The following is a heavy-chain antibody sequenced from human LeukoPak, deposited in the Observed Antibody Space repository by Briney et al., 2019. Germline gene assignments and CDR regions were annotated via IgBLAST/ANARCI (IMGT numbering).Heavy chain of an antibody. CDR1: GGSLNSPNYY. D-gene: IGHD3-10*01. CDR3: ARHDYYGSLNWFDP. J-gene: IGHJ5*02. Sequence: PSETLSLTCIVSGGSLNSPNYYWGCIRQPPGTWLERIGTIYYSATTYYNPSLKSLLTISVDTSKTQFSLKLTSVTAADTAVYYCARHDYYGSLNWFDPWGQGTLITVSS. CDR2: IYYSATT. V-gene: IGHV4-39*01.